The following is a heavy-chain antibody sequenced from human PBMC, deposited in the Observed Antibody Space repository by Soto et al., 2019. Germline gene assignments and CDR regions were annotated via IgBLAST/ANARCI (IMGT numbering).Heavy chain of an antibody. CDR1: GGSISSGGYY. V-gene: IGHV4-31*03. CDR2: IYYSGST. Sequence: SETLSLTCTASGGSISSGGYYWSWIRQHPGKGLEWIGYIYYSGSTYYNPSLKSRVTISVDTSKNQFSLKLSSVTAADTAVYYCARVIPGYCSGGSCYNWFDPWGQGTLVTVSS. CDR3: ARVIPGYCSGGSCYNWFDP. D-gene: IGHD2-15*01. J-gene: IGHJ5*02.